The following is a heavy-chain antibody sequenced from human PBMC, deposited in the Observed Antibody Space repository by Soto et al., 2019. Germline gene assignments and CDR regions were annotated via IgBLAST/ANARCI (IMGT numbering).Heavy chain of an antibody. CDR2: ISSSSSYI. J-gene: IGHJ4*02. D-gene: IGHD2-15*01. Sequence: EVQLVESGGGLVKLGGPRRLSCAASGFTFSGYTINGFRKPPGKGLKGFSSISSSSSYIYYPDSVKGRFTTSRDNAKNSLYLQMNSLRAEDTAVYYCARDPLRCSGGSCYSVEVGYWGQGTLVTVSS. CDR1: GFTFSGYT. CDR3: ARDPLRCSGGSCYSVEVGY. V-gene: IGHV3-21*01.